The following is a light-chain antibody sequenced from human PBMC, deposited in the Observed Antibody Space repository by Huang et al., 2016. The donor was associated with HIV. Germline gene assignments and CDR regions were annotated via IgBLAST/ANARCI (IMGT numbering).Light chain of an antibody. CDR2: GAS. J-gene: IGKJ3*01. Sequence: EIVLTQSPATLSLSPGGRATLSCRASQNISSFLAWYQQGAGQAPRLLIYGASNRATGIPARFSGSGSGTDCTLTINNLEPGDFAVYYCQQRFTFGPGTKVDIK. CDR3: QQRFT. CDR1: QNISSF. V-gene: IGKV3-11*01.